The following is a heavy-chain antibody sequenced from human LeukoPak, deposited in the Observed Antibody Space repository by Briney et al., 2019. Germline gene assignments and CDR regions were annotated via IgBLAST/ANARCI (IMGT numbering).Heavy chain of an antibody. CDR3: AREEWNLQYSGYDWTYYFDY. D-gene: IGHD5-12*01. Sequence: SAKVSCKASGGTFSSYAISWVRQAPGQGLEWMGGIIPIFGTANYAQKFQGRVTITADKSTSTAYMELSSLRSEDTAVYYCAREEWNLQYSGYDWTYYFDYWGQGTLVTVSS. CDR1: GGTFSSYA. CDR2: IIPIFGTA. V-gene: IGHV1-69*06. J-gene: IGHJ4*02.